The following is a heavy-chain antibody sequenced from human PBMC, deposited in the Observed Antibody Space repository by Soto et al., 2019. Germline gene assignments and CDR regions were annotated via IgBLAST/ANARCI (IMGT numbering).Heavy chain of an antibody. Sequence: ASVKVSCKASGYTFTSYATHWVRQAPGQRLEWMGWINAGNGNTKYSQKFQGRVTVTRDTSASTAYMELRSLRSEDTAVYFCARWVGGNYFHYWGQGTLVTVSS. CDR2: INAGNGNT. V-gene: IGHV1-3*01. D-gene: IGHD1-26*01. CDR3: ARWVGGNYFHY. J-gene: IGHJ4*02. CDR1: GYTFTSYA.